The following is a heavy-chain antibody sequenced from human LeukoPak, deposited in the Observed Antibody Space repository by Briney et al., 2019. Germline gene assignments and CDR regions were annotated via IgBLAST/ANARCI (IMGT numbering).Heavy chain of an antibody. J-gene: IGHJ5*02. CDR1: GFTFSSYD. CDR2: ISGSGGST. V-gene: IGHV3-23*01. CDR3: HCSGGNCYTP. D-gene: IGHD2-15*01. Sequence: PGGTLRLSCAASGFTFSSYDMSWVRQAPGKGLEWVSGISGSGGSTYYADSVKGRFIISRDNSKNTLYLQMNSLRAEDTAVYYCHCSGGNCYTPWGQGTLVTVSS.